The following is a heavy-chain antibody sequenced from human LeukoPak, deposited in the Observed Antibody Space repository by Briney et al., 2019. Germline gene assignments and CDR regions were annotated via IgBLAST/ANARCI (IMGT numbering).Heavy chain of an antibody. Sequence: ASVKVSCKASGYTFTTDYIHWVRQAPGQGLEWMGWISAYNGNTNYAQKLQGRVTMTTDTSTSTAYMELRSLRSDDTAVYYCARNELLPAFDIWGQGTMVTVSS. CDR1: GYTFTTDY. D-gene: IGHD1-26*01. J-gene: IGHJ3*02. V-gene: IGHV1-18*04. CDR2: ISAYNGNT. CDR3: ARNELLPAFDI.